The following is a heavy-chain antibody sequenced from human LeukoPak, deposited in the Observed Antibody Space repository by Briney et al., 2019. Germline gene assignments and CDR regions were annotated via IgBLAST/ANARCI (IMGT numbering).Heavy chain of an antibody. CDR1: GVTLSNYA. CDR2: ISYDGSNK. D-gene: IGHD4-23*01. CDR3: ARDHTSDYGRNFVHYYMDV. Sequence: GGSLRLSCAASGVTLSNYAMHWVRQAPGKGLEWVAVISYDGSNKHYADSVKGRFTISRDNSKNTLYLQMNSLRAEDTAVYYCARDHTSDYGRNFVHYYMDVWGKGTTVTVSS. V-gene: IGHV3-30-3*01. J-gene: IGHJ6*03.